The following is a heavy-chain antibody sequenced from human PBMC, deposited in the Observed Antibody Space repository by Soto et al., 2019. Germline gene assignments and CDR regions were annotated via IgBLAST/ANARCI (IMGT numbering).Heavy chain of an antibody. CDR1: GFTFSSCS. V-gene: IGHV3-21*01. Sequence: GGSLRLSCAASGFTFSSCSMNWVRQAPGKGLEWVSSISSSSSYIYYADSVKGRFTISRDNAKNSLYLQMNSLRAEDAAVYYCAKATIWPPRYFDYWGQGTLVTVSS. CDR3: AKATIWPPRYFDY. CDR2: ISSSSSYI. J-gene: IGHJ4*02.